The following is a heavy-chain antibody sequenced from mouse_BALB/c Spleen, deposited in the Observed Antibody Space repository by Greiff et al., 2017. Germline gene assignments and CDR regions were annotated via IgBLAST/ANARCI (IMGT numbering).Heavy chain of an antibody. CDR2: IWSGGST. J-gene: IGHJ4*01. D-gene: IGHD2-3*01. CDR1: GFSLTSYG. CDR3: ARNGYYRDYYAMDY. Sequence: VQLQQSGPGLVQPSQSLSITCTVSGFSLTSYGVHWVRQSPGKGLEWLGVIWSGGSTDYNAAFISRLSTSKDNSKSQVFFKMNSLQANDTAIYYCARNGYYRDYYAMDYWGQGTSVTVSS. V-gene: IGHV2-2*02.